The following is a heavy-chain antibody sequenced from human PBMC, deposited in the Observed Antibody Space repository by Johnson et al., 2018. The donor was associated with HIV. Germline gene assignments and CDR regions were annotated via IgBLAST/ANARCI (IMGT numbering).Heavy chain of an antibody. Sequence: VQLVESGGGLVQSGGSLRLSCGASGFSVSNTYMNWVRQAPGKGLEWVSVIYSGGRTYYADSVKGRFTISRDNSRNTVYLQMSGLRSEDTAVYYCARGEQWLVPDSEDAFDIWGQGTMVTVSS. D-gene: IGHD6-19*01. CDR3: ARGEQWLVPDSEDAFDI. CDR2: IYSGGRT. J-gene: IGHJ3*02. V-gene: IGHV3-66*02. CDR1: GFSVSNTY.